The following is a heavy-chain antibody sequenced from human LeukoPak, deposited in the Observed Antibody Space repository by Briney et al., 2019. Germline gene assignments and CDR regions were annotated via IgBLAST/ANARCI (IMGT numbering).Heavy chain of an antibody. CDR1: GFTFSSYG. J-gene: IGHJ4*02. Sequence: GGSLRLSCAASGFTFSSYGMSWVRQAPGKGLEWVSAISGSGGSTYYADSVKGRFTISRDNAKNSLYLEMSSLRVEDTAVYFCARLRSLDKWGQGTLVTVS. CDR3: ARLRSLDK. V-gene: IGHV3-23*01. CDR2: ISGSGGST. D-gene: IGHD2-21*02.